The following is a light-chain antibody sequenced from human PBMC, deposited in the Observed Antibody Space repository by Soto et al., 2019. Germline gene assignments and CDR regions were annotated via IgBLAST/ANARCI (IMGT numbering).Light chain of an antibody. Sequence: DIPMTQSPFSLSASVGDRVTIACRASESISRYLNWFQQKPGKAPVLLIYGATSLQSGVPSRFSGSGSGTDFTLTIISLQPEDFATYYCQQTYRTPHTFAEGTEIEIK. CDR2: GAT. CDR3: QQTYRTPHT. J-gene: IGKJ4*01. CDR1: ESISRY. V-gene: IGKV1-39*01.